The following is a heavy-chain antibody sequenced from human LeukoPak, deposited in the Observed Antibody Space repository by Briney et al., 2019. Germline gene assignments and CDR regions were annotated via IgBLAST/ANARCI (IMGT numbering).Heavy chain of an antibody. CDR1: GYTFTSYY. D-gene: IGHD3-10*01. J-gene: IGHJ4*02. V-gene: IGHV1-46*01. CDR3: ARERILLWFGELQGGFDY. CDR2: INPSGGST. Sequence: ASVKVSRKASGYTFTSYYMHWVRQAPGQGLEWMGIINPSGGSTSYAQKFQGRVTMTRDTSTSTVYMELSSLRSEDTAVYYCARERILLWFGELQGGFDYWGQGTLVTVSS.